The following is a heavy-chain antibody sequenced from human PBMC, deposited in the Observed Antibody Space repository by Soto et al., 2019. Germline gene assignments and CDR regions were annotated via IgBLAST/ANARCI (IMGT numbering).Heavy chain of an antibody. D-gene: IGHD3-3*01. V-gene: IGHV3-30*18. J-gene: IGHJ4*02. Sequence: QVQLVESGGGVVQPGRSLRLSCAASGFTFSSYGMHWVRQAPGKGLEWVAVISYDGSNKYYADSVKGRFTISRDNSKNTLYLQMNSLRAEDTAVYYYAKDRSDFWSGYSLFDYWGQGTLVTVSS. CDR2: ISYDGSNK. CDR1: GFTFSSYG. CDR3: AKDRSDFWSGYSLFDY.